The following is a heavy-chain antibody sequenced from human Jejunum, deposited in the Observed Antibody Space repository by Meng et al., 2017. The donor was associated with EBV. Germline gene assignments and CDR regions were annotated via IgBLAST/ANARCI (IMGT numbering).Heavy chain of an antibody. V-gene: IGHV3-74*01. CDR3: TRAGYYRIDY. CDR1: GFTLSDHW. D-gene: IGHD1-26*01. CDR2: INPDGRTI. Sequence: VPLVVSGGGLVQPGGSLRLSCAAPGFTLSDHWIHWVRQAPGEGLMWVSRINPDGRTINYGDSVKGRFTISRDNAKNTVYLQMNSLRAEDTAVYYCTRAGYYRIDYWGQGALVTVSS. J-gene: IGHJ4*02.